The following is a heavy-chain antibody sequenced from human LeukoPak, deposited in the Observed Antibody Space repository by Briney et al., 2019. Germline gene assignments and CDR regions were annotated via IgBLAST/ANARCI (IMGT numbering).Heavy chain of an antibody. V-gene: IGHV3-30*02. Sequence: AGSLRLSCGASGFTFSSSAMHWVRQGPGKGLEWVAYIAHHGNDKYYADSVKGRFTISRDNSKGNLYLQMNSLRADDTAVYYCAKDGSWSCTDWGQGTLVRVSS. CDR1: GFTFSSSA. J-gene: IGHJ4*02. D-gene: IGHD2-8*02. CDR2: IAHHGNDK. CDR3: AKDGSWSCTD.